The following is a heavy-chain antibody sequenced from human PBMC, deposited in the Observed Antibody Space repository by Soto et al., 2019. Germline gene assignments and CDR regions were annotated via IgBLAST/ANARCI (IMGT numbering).Heavy chain of an antibody. J-gene: IGHJ4*02. Sequence: GGSLRLSCAASGFTFTSYALSWVRQAPGKGLEWVSAISGSGGSTYYADSVKGRFTISRDNSKNTLYLQMNSLRAEDTAVYYCANGRATYGLLTHDYWGQGTLVTVSS. CDR3: ANGRATYGLLTHDY. CDR2: ISGSGGST. V-gene: IGHV3-23*01. CDR1: GFTFTSYA. D-gene: IGHD3-10*01.